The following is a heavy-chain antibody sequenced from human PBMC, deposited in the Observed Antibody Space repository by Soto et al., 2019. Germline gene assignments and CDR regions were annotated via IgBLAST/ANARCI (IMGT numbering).Heavy chain of an antibody. CDR2: IKSKTDGGTT. D-gene: IGHD3-3*01. J-gene: IGHJ6*02. Sequence: EVQLVESGGGLVKHGGSLRLSCAASGFTFSNAWMNWVRQAPGKGLEWVGRIKSKTDGGTTDYAAPVKGRFTISRDDSKNTLYLQMNSLKTEDTAVYYCTTPVTIFGVVIRLGYYYGMDVWGQGTTVTVSS. CDR3: TTPVTIFGVVIRLGYYYGMDV. V-gene: IGHV3-15*07. CDR1: GFTFSNAW.